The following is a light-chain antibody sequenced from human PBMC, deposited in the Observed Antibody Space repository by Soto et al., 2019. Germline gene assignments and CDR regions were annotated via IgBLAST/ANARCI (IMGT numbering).Light chain of an antibody. CDR1: SSDFGSYKF. CDR3: FSFTSTNTHV. Sequence: QSVLTQTDSVSGSPGQSVTISGTGTSSDFGSYKFVSWYQHHPGTVPKVIIYETSKRPSGVSDRFSGSKSGNTASLTISGLQAEDEADYYCFSFTSTNTHVFGSGTKLTVL. CDR2: ETS. V-gene: IGLV2-23*01. J-gene: IGLJ1*01.